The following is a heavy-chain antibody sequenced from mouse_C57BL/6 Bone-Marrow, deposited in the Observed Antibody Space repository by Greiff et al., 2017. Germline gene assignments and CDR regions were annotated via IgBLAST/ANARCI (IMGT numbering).Heavy chain of an antibody. J-gene: IGHJ4*01. D-gene: IGHD2-4*01. CDR3: ARGYDYDYAMDY. CDR1: GYSFTDYN. V-gene: IGHV1-39*01. Sequence: VQLKQSGPELVKPGASVTISCKASGYSFTDYNMNWVKQSHGKSLEWIGVINPNYGTTSYNQKFKGKATLTVDQSSSTAYMQLNSLTSEDSAVYYCARGYDYDYAMDYWGQGTSVTVSS. CDR2: INPNYGTT.